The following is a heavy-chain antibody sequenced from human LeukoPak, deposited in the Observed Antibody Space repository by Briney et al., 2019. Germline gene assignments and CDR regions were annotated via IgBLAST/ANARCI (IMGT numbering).Heavy chain of an antibody. CDR2: IYYSGST. CDR1: GGSISSGDYY. Sequence: PSQTLSLTCTVSGGSISSGDYYWSWIRQPPGKGLEWIGYIYYSGSTYYNPSLKSRVTISVDTSKNQFSLKLSSVTAADTAVYYCARVRYDSSGYYSFRFDYWGQGTLVTVSS. CDR3: ARVRYDSSGYYSFRFDY. V-gene: IGHV4-30-4*08. J-gene: IGHJ4*02. D-gene: IGHD3-22*01.